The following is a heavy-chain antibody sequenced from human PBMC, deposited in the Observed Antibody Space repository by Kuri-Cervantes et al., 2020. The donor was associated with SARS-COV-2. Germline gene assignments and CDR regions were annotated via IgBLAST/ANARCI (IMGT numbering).Heavy chain of an antibody. J-gene: IGHJ5*02. Sequence: SETLSLTCTVSGGSISSYYLSWIRQPPGKGLEWIGYIYYSGSTYYNPYLKSRVIISVDTSKNQFFLKLSSVTAADTAVYYCVRPSQARTGWFDPWGQGTLVTVSS. V-gene: IGHV4-59*04. CDR2: IYYSGST. CDR1: GGSISSYY. CDR3: VRPSQARTGWFDP.